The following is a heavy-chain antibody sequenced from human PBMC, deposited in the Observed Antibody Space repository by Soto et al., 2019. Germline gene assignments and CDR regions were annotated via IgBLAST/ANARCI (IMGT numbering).Heavy chain of an antibody. CDR2: INYSGKT. J-gene: IGHJ5*02. Sequence: SETLSLTCSVSGGSISSSSYYWAWIRQAPGKGLEWIGSINYSGKTYYNPSLKSRVTISVDTSKNWFSLKLSSVTAADTAVYYCATSNWFDPWGQGTLVTVSS. CDR1: GGSISSSSYY. V-gene: IGHV4-39*01. CDR3: ATSNWFDP.